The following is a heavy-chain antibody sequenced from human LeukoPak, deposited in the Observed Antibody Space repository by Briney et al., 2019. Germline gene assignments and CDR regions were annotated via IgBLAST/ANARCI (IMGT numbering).Heavy chain of an antibody. CDR1: GGSISSSSYY. Sequence: PSETLSLTCTVSGGSISSSSYYWGWIRQPPGKGLEWIGSIYYSGSTYYNPSLKSRVTISVDTSKNQFSLKLSSVTAADTAVYYCARDRVFYRVPDYWGQGTLVTVSS. CDR2: IYYSGST. D-gene: IGHD2/OR15-2a*01. V-gene: IGHV4-39*07. J-gene: IGHJ4*02. CDR3: ARDRVFYRVPDY.